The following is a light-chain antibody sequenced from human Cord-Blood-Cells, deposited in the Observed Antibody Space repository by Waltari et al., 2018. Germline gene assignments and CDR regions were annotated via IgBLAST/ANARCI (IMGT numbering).Light chain of an antibody. Sequence: QSALTQPASVSGSPGQSITISCTGTSSDVGGYNYVSWYQQHPGKAPKLMIYDASNRPSGVSNRFSGSKSGNTASLTISGLQAEDGADYYCSSYTSSSTWVFGGGTKLTVL. J-gene: IGLJ3*02. CDR3: SSYTSSSTWV. CDR2: DAS. V-gene: IGLV2-14*03. CDR1: SSDVGGYNY.